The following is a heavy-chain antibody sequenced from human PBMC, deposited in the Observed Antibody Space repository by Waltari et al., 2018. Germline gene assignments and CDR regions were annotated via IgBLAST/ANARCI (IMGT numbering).Heavy chain of an antibody. Sequence: QVQLVQSGAEGKKPGSSVKVSCKAAGGTFSSYDISWVRQAPAQGLEWMGGIIPIFGTANYAQKFQGRVTITADESTSTAYMELSSLRSEDTAVYYCARALEGYDYIWGSYRSDWFDPWGQGTLVTVSS. CDR2: IIPIFGTA. CDR3: ARALEGYDYIWGSYRSDWFDP. V-gene: IGHV1-69*13. CDR1: GGTFSSYD. D-gene: IGHD3-16*02. J-gene: IGHJ5*02.